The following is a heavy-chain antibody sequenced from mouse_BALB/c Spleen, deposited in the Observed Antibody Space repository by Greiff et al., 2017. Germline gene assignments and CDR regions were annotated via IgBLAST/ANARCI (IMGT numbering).Heavy chain of an antibody. CDR3: ARSSLRVLDY. CDR1: GYTFTSYW. D-gene: IGHD1-2*01. V-gene: IGHV1-7*01. CDR2: INPSTGYT. Sequence: QVQLKQSGAELAKPGASVKMSCKASGYTFTSYWMHWVKQRPGQGLEWIGYINPSTGYTEYNQKFKDKATLTADKSSSTAYMQLSSLTSEDSAVYYCARSSLRVLDYWGQGTTLTVSS. J-gene: IGHJ2*01.